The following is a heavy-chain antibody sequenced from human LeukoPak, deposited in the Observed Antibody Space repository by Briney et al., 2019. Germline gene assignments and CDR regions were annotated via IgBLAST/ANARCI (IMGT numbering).Heavy chain of an antibody. Sequence: ASVKVSCKASGYTFTSYGISWVRQAPGQGLEWMGWISAYNGNTNYAQKRQGRVTMPKDTSTSTAYMELRSLRSDDTAVYYCARASGEEWFDPWGQGTLVTVSS. J-gene: IGHJ5*02. V-gene: IGHV1-18*01. CDR3: ARASGEEWFDP. CDR2: ISAYNGNT. CDR1: GYTFTSYG.